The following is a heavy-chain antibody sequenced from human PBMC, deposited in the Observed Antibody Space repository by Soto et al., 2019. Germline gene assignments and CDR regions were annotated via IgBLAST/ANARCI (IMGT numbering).Heavy chain of an antibody. V-gene: IGHV3-23*01. J-gene: IGHJ6*02. D-gene: IGHD3-10*01. CDR2: ISGSGGSI. Sequence: GGSLRLSCAASGFTFGNHAMSWVRQAPGKGLESVSVISGSGGSIYYEDAVKGRFTISRDNSKDTLYLQMNRLIVEDTAVYYCATAIPIMVLKVIIPPPFYYGMDVWGQGTTVTVSS. CDR1: GFTFGNHA. CDR3: ATAIPIMVLKVIIPPPFYYGMDV.